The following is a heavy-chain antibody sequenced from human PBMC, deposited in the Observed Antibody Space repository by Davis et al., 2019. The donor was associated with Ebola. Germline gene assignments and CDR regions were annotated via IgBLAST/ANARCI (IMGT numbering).Heavy chain of an antibody. CDR1: GFTFSSYS. V-gene: IGHV3-48*01. CDR2: ISSSSTTK. CDR3: AREGLLWFGELLFSYYYGMDV. Sequence: GESLKISCAASGFTFSSYSMNWVRQAPGRGLEWVSYISSSSTTKYYADSVKGRFTISRDNSKNTLYLQMNSLRAEDTAVYYCAREGLLWFGELLFSYYYGMDVWGQGTTVTVSS. J-gene: IGHJ6*02. D-gene: IGHD3-10*01.